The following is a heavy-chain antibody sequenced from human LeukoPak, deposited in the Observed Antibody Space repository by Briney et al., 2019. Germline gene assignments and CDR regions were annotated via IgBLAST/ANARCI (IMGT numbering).Heavy chain of an antibody. CDR3: ARGGGYYYDGVGPVDY. Sequence: SETLSLTCTVSGGSISSYYWSWIRQPPGRGLEWVGYIYYSGSTNYNPSLKSRVTISVDTSKNQYSLKLSSVTAADTAVYYCARGGGYYYDGVGPVDYWGQGTLVTVSS. V-gene: IGHV4-59*01. CDR1: GGSISSYY. CDR2: IYYSGST. J-gene: IGHJ4*02. D-gene: IGHD3-22*01.